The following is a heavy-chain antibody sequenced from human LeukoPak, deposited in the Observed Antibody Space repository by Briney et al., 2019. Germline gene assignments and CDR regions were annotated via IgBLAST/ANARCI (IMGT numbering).Heavy chain of an antibody. V-gene: IGHV3-30*18. J-gene: IGHJ4*02. Sequence: GGSLRLSCAASGFTFSTYAMHWVRQAPGKGLEWVAAISKDGNKKDYADSVKGRFTISRDNSQNTLYLQMDSLRAEDTAVYYCAKESIDDWGQGARVTVSS. CDR2: ISKDGNKK. CDR1: GFTFSTYA. CDR3: AKESIDD.